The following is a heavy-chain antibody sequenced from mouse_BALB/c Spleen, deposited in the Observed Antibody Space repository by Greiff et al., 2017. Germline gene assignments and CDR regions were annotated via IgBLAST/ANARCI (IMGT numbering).Heavy chain of an antibody. Sequence: QVQLQQPGAELVRPGASVKLSCKASGYTFTSYWINWVKQRPGQGLEWIGNIYPSDSYTNYNQKFKDKATLTVDKSSSTAYMQLSSPTSEDSAVYYCTRSGDIYYDYDGDYWGQGTTLTVSS. CDR3: TRSGDIYYDYDGDY. CDR1: GYTFTSYW. D-gene: IGHD2-4*01. CDR2: IYPSDSYT. V-gene: IGHV1-69*02. J-gene: IGHJ2*01.